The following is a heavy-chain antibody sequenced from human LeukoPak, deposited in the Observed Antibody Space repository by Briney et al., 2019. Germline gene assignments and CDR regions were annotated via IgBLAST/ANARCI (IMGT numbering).Heavy chain of an antibody. D-gene: IGHD6-6*01. J-gene: IGHJ6*02. CDR2: IGSSSRTI. CDR3: TRDKLAIEYTSSSGYYYYYGLDV. Sequence: GGSLRLSCAASGFTFSDYYMSWIRQAPGKGLEWVSYIGSSSRTIYYADSVKGRFTISRDNAKNSLYLQMNSLRDADTAVYYCTRDKLAIEYTSSSGYYYYYGLDVWGQGTTVTVSS. V-gene: IGHV3-11*04. CDR1: GFTFSDYY.